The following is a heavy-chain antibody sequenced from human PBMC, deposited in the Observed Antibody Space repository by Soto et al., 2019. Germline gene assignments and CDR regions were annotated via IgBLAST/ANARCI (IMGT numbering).Heavy chain of an antibody. J-gene: IGHJ4*02. D-gene: IGHD6-19*01. CDR2: IYYNGAT. CDR1: GGSISGYY. Sequence: SETLSLTCSVSGGSISGYYWSWIRQPPGKGLERIGYIYYNGATNYNPSLKSRVTMSVDTSKNQFSLELSSVTAADTAVYYCASHEGNGWLLYFTYWGQGTLVTVAS. V-gene: IGHV4-59*08. CDR3: ASHEGNGWLLYFTY.